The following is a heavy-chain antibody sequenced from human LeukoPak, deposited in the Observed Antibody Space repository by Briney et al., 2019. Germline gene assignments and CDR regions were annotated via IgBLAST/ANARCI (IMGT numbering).Heavy chain of an antibody. CDR1: GYTFTGYY. CDR2: INPNSGGT. V-gene: IGHV1-2*02. J-gene: IGHJ4*02. D-gene: IGHD5-18*01. CDR3: AREVGGYSYGCFDY. Sequence: ASVKVSCKASGYTFTGYYMHWVRQAPGQGLEWMGWINPNSGGTNYAQKFQGRVTMTRDTSISTAYMELSRLRSDDTAVYYCAREVGGYSYGCFDYWGQGTLVTVSS.